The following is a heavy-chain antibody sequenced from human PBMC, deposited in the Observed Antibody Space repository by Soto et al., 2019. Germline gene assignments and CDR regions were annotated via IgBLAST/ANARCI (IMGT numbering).Heavy chain of an antibody. D-gene: IGHD2-2*01. V-gene: IGHV1-18*01. CDR2: ISAYNGNT. J-gene: IGHJ6*03. CDR3: ARDRWFGYQLPISETEYYYYYYMDV. CDR1: GYTFTSYG. Sequence: KQLAASVKVSCKASGYTFTSYGISWVRQAPGQGLEWMGWISAYNGNTNYAQKLQGRVTMTTETSTSTAYMELRSLRSDDTAVYYCARDRWFGYQLPISETEYYYYYYMDVWGKGTTVTVSS.